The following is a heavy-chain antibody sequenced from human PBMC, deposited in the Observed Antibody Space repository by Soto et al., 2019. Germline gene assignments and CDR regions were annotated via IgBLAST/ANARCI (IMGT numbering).Heavy chain of an antibody. J-gene: IGHJ6*02. V-gene: IGHV1-18*04. CDR2: ISAYNGNT. CDR1: GYTFTSYG. Sequence: ASVKVSCKASGYTFTSYGISWVRQAPGQGLEWMGWISAYNGNTNYAQKLQGRVTMTTDTSTSTAYMELRSLRSDGTAVYYCARGGIAVAGRYYYYGMDVWGQGTTVTVSS. D-gene: IGHD6-19*01. CDR3: ARGGIAVAGRYYYYGMDV.